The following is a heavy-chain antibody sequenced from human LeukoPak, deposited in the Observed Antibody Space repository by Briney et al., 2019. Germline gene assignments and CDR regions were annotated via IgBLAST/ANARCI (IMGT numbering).Heavy chain of an antibody. J-gene: IGHJ4*02. D-gene: IGHD6-13*01. V-gene: IGHV4-39*07. Sequence: SETLSLTCTVSGGSISSSSYYWGWIRQPPGKGLEWIGSIYYSGSTYYNPSLKSRVTISVDTSKNQFSLKLSSVTAADTAVYYCARGGKGIAAAGTPPSLFDYWGQGTLVTVSS. CDR3: ARGGKGIAAAGTPPSLFDY. CDR2: IYYSGST. CDR1: GGSISSSSYY.